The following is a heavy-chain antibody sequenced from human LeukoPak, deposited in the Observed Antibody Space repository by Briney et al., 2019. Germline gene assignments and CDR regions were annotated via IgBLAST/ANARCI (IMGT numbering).Heavy chain of an antibody. CDR3: ARGHAQYYFDY. CDR1: GGSISRGGYS. CDR2: VHHSGRT. V-gene: IGHV4-30-2*01. Sequence: SQTLSLTCAVSGGSISRGGYSWSWIRHPPGKGLEWIGYVHHSGRTYYNPSLKSRVTISVDGPKNQFSLELTSVTAADTAVYYCARGHAQYYFDYWGRGTLVTVS. J-gene: IGHJ4*02.